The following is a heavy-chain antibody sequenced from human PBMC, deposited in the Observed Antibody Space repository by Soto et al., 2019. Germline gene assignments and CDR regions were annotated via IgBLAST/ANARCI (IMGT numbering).Heavy chain of an antibody. J-gene: IGHJ4*02. CDR1: GFTFSSYA. D-gene: IGHD3-22*01. CDR2: IIGSGGST. Sequence: LSLSCAASGFTFSSYAMSWVREAPVKGLEWVSAIIGSGGSTYYADSVKGRFTISRDNTKNTLYLQMNSVRAEDTAVYYCAKDYYDRSGYYCPFDYWGQGTLVIVYS. V-gene: IGHV3-23*01. CDR3: AKDYYDRSGYYCPFDY.